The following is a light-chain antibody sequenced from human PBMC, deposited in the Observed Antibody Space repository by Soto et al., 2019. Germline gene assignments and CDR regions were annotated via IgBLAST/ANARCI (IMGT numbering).Light chain of an antibody. Sequence: QYALTQPASVYGYPGQSITISCTGTSSDVGGYNYVSWYQQHPGKAPKLMIYDVSNRPSGVSNRFSGSKSGNTASLTISGLQAEDEADYYCSSYTSSSTLVFGGGTPLTVL. CDR2: DVS. J-gene: IGLJ2*01. V-gene: IGLV2-14*01. CDR3: SSYTSSSTLV. CDR1: SSDVGGYNY.